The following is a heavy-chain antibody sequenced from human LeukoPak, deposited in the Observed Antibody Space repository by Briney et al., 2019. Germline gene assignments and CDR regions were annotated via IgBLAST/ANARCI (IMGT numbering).Heavy chain of an antibody. CDR3: ARRGGDSYGYDY. Sequence: PSETLSLTCTVSGGSIRSASYYWGWIRQPPGKGLEWIGSIYYSGSVNYNLSLKSRVTISVDTSKNQLSLRLTSVTAADTAVYYCARRGGDSYGYDYWGQETLVTVSP. J-gene: IGHJ4*02. CDR1: GGSIRSASYY. V-gene: IGHV4-39*01. CDR2: IYYSGSV. D-gene: IGHD5-18*01.